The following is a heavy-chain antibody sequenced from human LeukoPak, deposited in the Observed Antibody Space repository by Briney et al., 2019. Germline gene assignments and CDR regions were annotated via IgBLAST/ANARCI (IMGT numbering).Heavy chain of an antibody. CDR3: ARDLAWGAFDY. CDR2: ISGSGGST. V-gene: IGHV3-23*01. J-gene: IGHJ4*02. Sequence: GGSLRLSCAASGFTFSSYGMNWVRQAPGKGLEWVSSISGSGGSTYYADSVKGRFTISRDNSKNTLYLQMNSLRVEDTAVYYCARDLAWGAFDYWGQGILVAVSS. CDR1: GFTFSSYG. D-gene: IGHD7-27*01.